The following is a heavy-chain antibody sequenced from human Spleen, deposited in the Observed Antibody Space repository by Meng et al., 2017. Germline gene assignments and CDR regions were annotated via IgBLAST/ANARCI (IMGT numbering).Heavy chain of an antibody. Sequence: QVQLQQWGAGLLKPSATLSLTCAVPGASLSTYYWGWIRQSPGKGLQWIGETNHRGSTKYNPSLKSRVTISVDTSKNQFSLKLSSVTAADTAIYYCARQGDTAMATFDYWGQGTLVTVSS. J-gene: IGHJ4*02. D-gene: IGHD5-18*01. CDR3: ARQGDTAMATFDY. CDR2: TNHRGST. V-gene: IGHV4-34*01. CDR1: GASLSTYY.